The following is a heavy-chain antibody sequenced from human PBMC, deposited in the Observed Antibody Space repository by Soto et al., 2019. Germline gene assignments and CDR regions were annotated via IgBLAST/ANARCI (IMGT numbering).Heavy chain of an antibody. CDR3: ARTSNYYDSSGYPPHYYFDY. Sequence: QVQLQESGPGLVKPSQTLSLTCTVSGGSISSGGYYWSWIRQHPGKGLEWIGYIYYSGSTYYNPSLKSRVTISVDTSKTQFSLKLSSVTAADTAVYYCARTSNYYDSSGYPPHYYFDYWGQGTLVTVSS. V-gene: IGHV4-31*03. D-gene: IGHD3-22*01. CDR1: GGSISSGGYY. J-gene: IGHJ4*02. CDR2: IYYSGST.